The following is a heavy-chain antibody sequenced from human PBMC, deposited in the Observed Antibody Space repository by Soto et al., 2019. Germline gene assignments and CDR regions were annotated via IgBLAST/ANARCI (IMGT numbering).Heavy chain of an antibody. CDR1: GFTLSSYW. CDR3: ARTYSGYDYEAFDI. J-gene: IGHJ3*02. V-gene: IGHV3-7*01. D-gene: IGHD5-12*01. CDR2: IKQDGSEK. Sequence: EVQLVESGGGWVQPGGSLRLSCAASGFTLSSYWMSWVRQAPGKGLEWVANIKQDGSEKYYVDSVKGRFTISRDNAKNSLYLQMNSLRAEDTAVYYCARTYSGYDYEAFDIWGQGTMVTVSS.